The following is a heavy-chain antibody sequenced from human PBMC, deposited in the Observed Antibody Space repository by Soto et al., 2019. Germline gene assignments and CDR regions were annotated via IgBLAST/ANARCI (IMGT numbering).Heavy chain of an antibody. Sequence: PGESLKISCKGSGCSFTSYWIGWVRQMPGKGLEWMGIIYPGDSDTRYSPSFQGQVTISADKSISTAYLQWSSLKASDTAMYYCARHGCITIFGALSCAFDIWGQGTMVTVSS. CDR3: ARHGCITIFGALSCAFDI. CDR1: GCSFTSYW. J-gene: IGHJ3*02. V-gene: IGHV5-51*01. D-gene: IGHD3-3*01. CDR2: IYPGDSDT.